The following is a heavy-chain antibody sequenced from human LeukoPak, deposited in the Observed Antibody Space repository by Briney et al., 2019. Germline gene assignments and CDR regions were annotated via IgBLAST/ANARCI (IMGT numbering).Heavy chain of an antibody. CDR3: ARGQLERHYYYYMDV. Sequence: ASVKVSCKASGYTFTSYDINWVRQATGQGLEWMGWMNPNRGNTGYAQKFQGRVTMTRNTSISTAYMELSSLRSEDTAVYYCARGQLERHYYYYMDVWGKGTTVTISS. CDR2: MNPNRGNT. D-gene: IGHD1-1*01. V-gene: IGHV1-8*01. J-gene: IGHJ6*03. CDR1: GYTFTSYD.